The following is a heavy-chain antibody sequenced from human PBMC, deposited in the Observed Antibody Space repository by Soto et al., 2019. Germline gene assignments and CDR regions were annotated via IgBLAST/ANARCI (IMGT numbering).Heavy chain of an antibody. Sequence: PGGSLRLSCAASGFTFSSYWMSWVRQAPGKGLEWVAVIWYDGSNKYYADSVKGRFTISRDNSKNTLYLQMNSLRAEDTAVYYCARDGSGGSPYYSYYGMDVWGQGTTVTVSS. CDR3: ARDGSGGSPYYSYYGMDV. CDR1: GFTFSSYW. D-gene: IGHD3-10*01. CDR2: IWYDGSNK. V-gene: IGHV3-33*08. J-gene: IGHJ6*02.